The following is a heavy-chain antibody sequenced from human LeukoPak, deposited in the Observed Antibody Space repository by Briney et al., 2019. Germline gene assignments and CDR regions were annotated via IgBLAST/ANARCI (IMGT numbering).Heavy chain of an antibody. CDR2: IYYSGST. Sequence: SETLSLTCTVSGGSISSYYWSWIRQPPGKGLEWIGYIYYSGSTNYNPSLKSRVTISVDTSKNQFSLKLSSVTAADTAVYYCARGAIFGVVIKAFDIWGQGTMVTVSS. J-gene: IGHJ3*02. CDR3: ARGAIFGVVIKAFDI. D-gene: IGHD3-3*02. V-gene: IGHV4-59*01. CDR1: GGSISSYY.